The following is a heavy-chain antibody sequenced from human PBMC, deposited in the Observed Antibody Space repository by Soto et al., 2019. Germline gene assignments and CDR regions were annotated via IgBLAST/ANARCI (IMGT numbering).Heavy chain of an antibody. CDR1: GCTFSSYG. CDR2: ISAYNGNT. D-gene: IGHD3-22*01. V-gene: IGHV1-18*04. CDR3: ARGIVNYYDSSGYYVPWFDP. Sequence: ASVKVSCMASGCTFSSYGISCLRQARGQVHDWMGWISAYNGNTNYAQKLQGRVTMTTDTSTSTAYMELRSLRSDDTAVYYCARGIVNYYDSSGYYVPWFDPWGQGTLVTVSS. J-gene: IGHJ5*02.